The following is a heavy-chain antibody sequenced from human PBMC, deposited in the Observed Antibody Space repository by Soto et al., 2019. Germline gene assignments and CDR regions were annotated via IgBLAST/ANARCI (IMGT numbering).Heavy chain of an antibody. Sequence: SETPSLTCTVPGGSISSYYWSWIRQPPGKGLEWIGYIYYSGSTNYNPSLKSRVTISVDTSKNQFSLKLSSVTAADTAVYYCARRYGTVFDYWGQGTLVTVSS. CDR1: GGSISSYY. J-gene: IGHJ4*02. CDR2: IYYSGST. V-gene: IGHV4-59*01. CDR3: ARRYGTVFDY. D-gene: IGHD6-13*01.